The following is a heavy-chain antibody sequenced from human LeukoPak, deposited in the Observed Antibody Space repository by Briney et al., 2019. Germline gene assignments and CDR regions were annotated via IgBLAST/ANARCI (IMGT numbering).Heavy chain of an antibody. J-gene: IGHJ4*02. CDR2: IYYSGST. V-gene: IGHV4-59*01. D-gene: IGHD6-13*01. Sequence: LETLSLTCTVSGGSISSYYWSWIRQPPGKGLEWIGYIYYSGSTNYNPSLKSRVTISVDTSKNQFSLKLSSVTAADTAVYYCAGYSSSARYYFDYWGQGTLVTVSS. CDR3: AGYSSSARYYFDY. CDR1: GGSISSYY.